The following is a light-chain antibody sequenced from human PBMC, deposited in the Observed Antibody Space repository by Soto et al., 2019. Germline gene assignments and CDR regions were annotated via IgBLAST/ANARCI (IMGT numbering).Light chain of an antibody. CDR2: DVS. CDR1: SSDVGGYNY. V-gene: IGLV2-14*01. CDR3: SSYTRSSLVV. J-gene: IGLJ2*01. Sequence: QSALTQPASVSGSPGQSITISCTGTSSDVGGYNYVSWYQQHPGKAPKLMIYDVSNRPSGVSNRFSGSKSGNTASLTISGLQAEDEADYYCSSYTRSSLVVFGGGTTLTVL.